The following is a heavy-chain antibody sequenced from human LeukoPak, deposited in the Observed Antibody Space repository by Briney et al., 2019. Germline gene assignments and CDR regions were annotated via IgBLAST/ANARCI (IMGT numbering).Heavy chain of an antibody. CDR1: GFTLDDYT. V-gene: IGHV3-43*01. J-gene: IGHJ4*02. CDR3: AKDSGYGDYCGYFDH. Sequence: GGSLRLSCAASGFTLDDYTMHWVRQAPGKGLEWVSLISWDGGSTFYADSVKGRFTISRDNSKNSLYLQMNSLRTEDTALYYCAKDSGYGDYCGYFDHWGQGTLVTVSS. D-gene: IGHD4-17*01. CDR2: ISWDGGST.